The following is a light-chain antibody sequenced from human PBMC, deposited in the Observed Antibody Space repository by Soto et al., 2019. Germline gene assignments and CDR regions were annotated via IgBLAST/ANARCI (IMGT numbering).Light chain of an antibody. CDR1: QSVSSSY. V-gene: IGKV3-20*01. J-gene: IGKJ5*01. CDR3: QQYGSSPIT. Sequence: EIVLTQCPCTLSLSPGERATLSCRASQSVSSSYLAWYQHKHGQAPRLLIYGASSRATGIPDRFSGSGSGTDFTLTISRLEPEDFAVYYCQQYGSSPITLGQGTRLEIK. CDR2: GAS.